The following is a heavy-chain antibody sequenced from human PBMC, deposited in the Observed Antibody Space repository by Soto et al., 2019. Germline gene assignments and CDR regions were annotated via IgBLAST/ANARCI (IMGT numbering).Heavy chain of an antibody. CDR2: ISSSGGTI. CDR1: GFTFSDDY. D-gene: IGHD2-2*01. J-gene: IGHJ5*01. Sequence: LSCGASGFTFSDDYMSWIRQAPGKGLEWVSYISSSGGTIYYADSVKGRFTISRDNAKNSLFLQMNSLRADDTAVYYCVRASRPRHPWLDFWGQGTLVTVSS. V-gene: IGHV3-11*01. CDR3: VRASRPRHPWLDF.